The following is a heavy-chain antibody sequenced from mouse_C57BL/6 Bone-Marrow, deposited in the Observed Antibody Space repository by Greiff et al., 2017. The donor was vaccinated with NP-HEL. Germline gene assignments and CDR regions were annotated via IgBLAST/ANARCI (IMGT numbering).Heavy chain of an antibody. V-gene: IGHV1-42*01. CDR2: INPSTGGT. Sequence: EVQLQQSGPELVKPGASVKISCKASGYSFTGYYMNWVKQSPEQSLEWIGEINPSTGGTTYNQKFKAKATLTVDKSSSTAYMQLKSLTSEDSAVYYCARRYYGYDVRYFDVWGTGTTVTVSS. CDR1: GYSFTGYY. D-gene: IGHD2-2*01. J-gene: IGHJ1*03. CDR3: ARRYYGYDVRYFDV.